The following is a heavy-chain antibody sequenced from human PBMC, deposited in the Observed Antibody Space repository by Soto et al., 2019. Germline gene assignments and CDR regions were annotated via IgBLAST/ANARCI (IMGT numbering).Heavy chain of an antibody. J-gene: IGHJ4*02. CDR1: GGSISSGGYY. CDR3: ARGKLQGSGSYYPRLSFDY. Sequence: SETLSLTCTVSGGSISSGGYYWSWIRQHPGKGLEWIGYIYYSGSTYYNPSLKSRVTISVDTSKNQFSLKLSSVTAADTAVYYCARGKLQGSGSYYPRLSFDYWGQGTLVTVSS. D-gene: IGHD3-10*01. CDR2: IYYSGST. V-gene: IGHV4-31*03.